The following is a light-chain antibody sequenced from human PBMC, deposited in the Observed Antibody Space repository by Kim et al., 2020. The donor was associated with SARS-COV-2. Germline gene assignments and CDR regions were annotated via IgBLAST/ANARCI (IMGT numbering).Light chain of an antibody. V-gene: IGKV1-12*01. CDR1: QIVINW. Sequence: SASVGDRVTITCRASQIVINWLAWYQQKPGQAPKLLISTASSLQSGIPSRFTGAGSGTDFTLTINSLQPEDSATCYCQQTMSFPYTFGQGTKLEI. CDR2: TAS. J-gene: IGKJ2*01. CDR3: QQTMSFPYT.